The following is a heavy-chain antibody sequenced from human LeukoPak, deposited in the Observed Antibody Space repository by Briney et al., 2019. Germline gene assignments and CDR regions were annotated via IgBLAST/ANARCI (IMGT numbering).Heavy chain of an antibody. D-gene: IGHD5-18*01. J-gene: IGHJ3*02. CDR1: GFTFSNSG. V-gene: IGHV3-30*02. CDR3: AKDHIYGGRGNAFDI. Sequence: PGGSLRLSCAASGFTFSNSGMHWVRQAPGKGLEWVAFLRYDGSNKFFTDSVKGRFTISRVNSKNTLYLQMNSLRAEDAAVYYCAKDHIYGGRGNAFDIWGQGTMVTVSS. CDR2: LRYDGSNK.